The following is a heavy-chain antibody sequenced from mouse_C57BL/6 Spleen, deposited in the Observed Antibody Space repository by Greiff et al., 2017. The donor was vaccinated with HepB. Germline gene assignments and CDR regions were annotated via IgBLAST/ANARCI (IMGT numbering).Heavy chain of an antibody. CDR1: GYTFTDYY. CDR2: INPYNGGT. Sequence: VQLQQSGPVLVKPGASVKMSCKASGYTFTDYYMNWVKQSHGKSLEWIGVINPYNGGTSYNQKFKGKATLTVDKSSSTAYMELNSLTSEDSAVYYCARGYDYDFDYWGQGTTLTVSS. V-gene: IGHV1-19*01. J-gene: IGHJ2*01. CDR3: ARGYDYDFDY. D-gene: IGHD2-4*01.